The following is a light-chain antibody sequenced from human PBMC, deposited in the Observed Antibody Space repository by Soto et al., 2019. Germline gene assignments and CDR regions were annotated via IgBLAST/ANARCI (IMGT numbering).Light chain of an antibody. J-gene: IGKJ4*01. Sequence: DIQLTQSPSLLSASVGDRVTITCRASQAISTYLAWYQQTSGKAPKLLISAASTLQRGVPSRFRGSGSGTQLTLTISSLQPEDFATYYCQQLNAYPLTFGGGTRVEIK. V-gene: IGKV1-9*01. CDR1: QAISTY. CDR3: QQLNAYPLT. CDR2: AAS.